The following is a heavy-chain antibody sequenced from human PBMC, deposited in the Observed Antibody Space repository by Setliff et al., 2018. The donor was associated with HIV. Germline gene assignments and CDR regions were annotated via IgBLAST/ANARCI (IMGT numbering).Heavy chain of an antibody. Sequence: LRLSCAASRFNFSNYAMNWVRQAPGKGLEWVSSISTDSDFIYYIDSVKGRFSISRDNAKNSMWLQMSSLRAEDTAIYYCVAKNRGLFYYGTDIWGQGTTVTVSS. J-gene: IGHJ6*02. V-gene: IGHV3-21*01. D-gene: IGHD3-10*01. CDR1: RFNFSNYA. CDR3: VAKNRGLFYYGTDI. CDR2: ISTDSDFI.